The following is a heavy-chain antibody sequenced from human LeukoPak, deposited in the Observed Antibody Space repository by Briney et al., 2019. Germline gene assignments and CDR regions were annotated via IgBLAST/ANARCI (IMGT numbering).Heavy chain of an antibody. CDR2: ISAYNGNT. J-gene: IGHJ6*04. CDR1: GYTFTSYG. CDR3: ARDKSYYDILTEYYYYYGMDV. D-gene: IGHD3-9*01. Sequence: ASVKVSCKASGYTFTSYGISWVRQAPGQGLEWMGWISAYNGNTNYAQKLQGRVTMTTDTSTSTAYMELRSLRSDDTAVYYCARDKSYYDILTEYYYYYGMDVWGKGTTVTVSS. V-gene: IGHV1-18*04.